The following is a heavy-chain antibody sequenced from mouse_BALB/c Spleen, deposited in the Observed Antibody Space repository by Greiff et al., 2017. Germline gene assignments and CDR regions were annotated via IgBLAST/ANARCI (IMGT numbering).Heavy chain of an antibody. CDR3: ARGSRYGTTMDY. D-gene: IGHD2-10*02. J-gene: IGHJ4*01. CDR2: ISSGGSYT. Sequence: EVQRVESGGGLVKPGGSLKLSCAASGFTFSSYAMSWVRQSPEKRLEWVAEISSGGSYTYYPDTVTGRFTISRDNAKNTLYLEMSSLRSEDTAMYYCARGSRYGTTMDYWGQGTSVTVSS. V-gene: IGHV5-9-4*01. CDR1: GFTFSSYA.